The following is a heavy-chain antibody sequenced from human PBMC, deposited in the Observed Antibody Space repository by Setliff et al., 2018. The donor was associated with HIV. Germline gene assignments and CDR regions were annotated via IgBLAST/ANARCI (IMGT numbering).Heavy chain of an antibody. D-gene: IGHD3-16*02. J-gene: IGHJ5*02. CDR2: IYPGDSDT. CDR3: AKSSGSYPLGFGP. V-gene: IGHV5-51*01. CDR1: GYYFPNSW. Sequence: PGESLKISCKGFGYYFPNSWIVWVRQMPGKGLEWMGVIYPGDSDTMYSPVFEGQVTISVDTSINTAYLQWNSLKASDSGIYYCAKSSGSYPLGFGPWGQGTLVTVSS.